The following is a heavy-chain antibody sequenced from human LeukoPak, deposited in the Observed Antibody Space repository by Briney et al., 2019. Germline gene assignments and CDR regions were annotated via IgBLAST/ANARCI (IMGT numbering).Heavy chain of an antibody. CDR3: ARISWLYRAFDI. V-gene: IGHV4-39*07. CDR2: IYYSGST. CDR1: GDSISSSSSY. D-gene: IGHD1-26*01. Sequence: SETLSLTCTVSGDSISSSSSYWGWIRQPPGEGLEWIGSIYYSGSTYYNTSLKSRVTISVDKSKNQFSLKLSSVTAADTAVYYCARISWLYRAFDIWGQGTMVTVSS. J-gene: IGHJ3*02.